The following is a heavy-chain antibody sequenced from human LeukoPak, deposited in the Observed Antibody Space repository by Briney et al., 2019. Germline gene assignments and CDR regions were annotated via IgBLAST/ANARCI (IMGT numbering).Heavy chain of an antibody. J-gene: IGHJ4*02. Sequence: ETLSLTCPVSGGSIRSYYWSWIRQPPGKGLEWIGYIYYIGSTNYNPSLKSRVTISVDTSKNQFSLKLSSVTAADTAVYYCARAQYDFWSGYELPGHFDYWGQGTLVTVSS. CDR1: GGSIRSYY. D-gene: IGHD3-3*01. CDR2: IYYIGST. V-gene: IGHV4-59*01. CDR3: ARAQYDFWSGYELPGHFDY.